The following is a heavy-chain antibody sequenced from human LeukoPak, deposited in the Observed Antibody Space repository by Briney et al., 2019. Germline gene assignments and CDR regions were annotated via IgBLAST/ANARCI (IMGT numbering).Heavy chain of an antibody. J-gene: IGHJ4*02. D-gene: IGHD3-3*01. CDR2: IRSKAYGGTT. CDR3: TRAYYDFWSGYYSDY. CDR1: GFTFGDYA. Sequence: GGSLRLSCTASGFTFGDYAMSWSRQAPGKGLEWVGFIRSKAYGGTTEYAASVKGRFTISRDDSKSIAYLQMNSLKTEDTAVYYCTRAYYDFWSGYYSDYWGQGTLVTVSS. V-gene: IGHV3-49*03.